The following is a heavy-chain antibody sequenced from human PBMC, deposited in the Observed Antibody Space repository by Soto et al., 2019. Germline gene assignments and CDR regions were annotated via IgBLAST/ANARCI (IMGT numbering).Heavy chain of an antibody. J-gene: IGHJ4*02. CDR1: GYTFTSYG. CDR2: ISAYNGNT. CDR3: ARETYIVATTDY. D-gene: IGHD5-12*01. Sequence: QFQLVQSEAEVKKPGASVKVSCKASGYTFTSYGISWVRQAPGQGLEWMGWISAYNGNTNYAQNLQGRVTMTTHSSTSTAYMELRSLRSDDTAVYYCARETYIVATTDYWGQGTLVTVSS. V-gene: IGHV1-18*01.